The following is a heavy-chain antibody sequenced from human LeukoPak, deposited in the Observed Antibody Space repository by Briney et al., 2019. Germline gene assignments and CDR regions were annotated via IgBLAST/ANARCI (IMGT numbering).Heavy chain of an antibody. D-gene: IGHD3-10*01. Sequence: ASVKVSCKATGYTFTSYGISWVRQAPGQGLEWMGWISAYNGNTNYAQKLQGRVTMTTDTSTSTAYMELRSLRSDDTAVYYCARVWHQAYIVRGVMSNDYWGQGTLVTVSS. J-gene: IGHJ4*02. CDR1: GYTFTSYG. CDR2: ISAYNGNT. V-gene: IGHV1-18*01. CDR3: ARVWHQAYIVRGVMSNDY.